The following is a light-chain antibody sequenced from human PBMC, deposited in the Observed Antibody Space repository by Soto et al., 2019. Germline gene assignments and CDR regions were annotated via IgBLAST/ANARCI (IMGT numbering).Light chain of an antibody. CDR3: QQYNNWPPIT. V-gene: IGKV3D-15*01. J-gene: IGKJ5*01. CDR2: GAS. Sequence: IVLTHSPDTLSLSPWEIATLSCRASQTVIHNHLAWHQQKPGQTPRLLVYGASSRATGIPDRFSGGGSGTEFTLTISSLQSEDFAVYYCQQYNNWPPITFGQGTRLEIK. CDR1: QTVIHN.